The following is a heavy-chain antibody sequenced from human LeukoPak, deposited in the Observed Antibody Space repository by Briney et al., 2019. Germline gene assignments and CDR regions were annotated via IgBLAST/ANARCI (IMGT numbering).Heavy chain of an antibody. CDR1: GFTFSSYS. Sequence: GGSLRLSCAASGFTFSSYSMHWVRQAPGKGLEWVAFIRYDGSNKYYADSVKGRFTISRDNSKNTLYLQMNSLRAEDTAVYYCAKDYDFWSGFDAFDIWGQGTMVTVSS. CDR3: AKDYDFWSGFDAFDI. CDR2: IRYDGSNK. D-gene: IGHD3-3*01. V-gene: IGHV3-30*02. J-gene: IGHJ3*02.